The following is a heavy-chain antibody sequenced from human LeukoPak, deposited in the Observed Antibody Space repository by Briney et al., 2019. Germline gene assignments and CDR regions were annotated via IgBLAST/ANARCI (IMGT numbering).Heavy chain of an antibody. V-gene: IGHV4-4*07. CDR2: IYASGST. CDR1: GGSISSYY. D-gene: IGHD3-3*01. Sequence: SETLSLTCTVSGGSISSYYWSWIRQPPGKGLEWIGRIYASGSTNYNPSLKSRATISVDTSKNQFSLKLSSVTAADTAVYYCARSGYSNFDYWGQGTLVTVSS. CDR3: ARSGYSNFDY. J-gene: IGHJ4*02.